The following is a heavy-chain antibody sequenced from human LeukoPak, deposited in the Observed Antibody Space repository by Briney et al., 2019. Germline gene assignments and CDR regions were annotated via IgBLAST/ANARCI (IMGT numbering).Heavy chain of an antibody. CDR2: IDPTDSYT. Sequence: GESLKISCKGSGYSFTNYWISWVRQRPGEGLEWMGRIDPTDSYTNYSPSFEGHVTISADKSITTAYLQWGSLKASDTAMYYCVRLYYGSGSYLYYFDYWGQGTLVTVSS. CDR1: GYSFTNYW. D-gene: IGHD3-10*01. CDR3: VRLYYGSGSYLYYFDY. V-gene: IGHV5-10-1*01. J-gene: IGHJ4*02.